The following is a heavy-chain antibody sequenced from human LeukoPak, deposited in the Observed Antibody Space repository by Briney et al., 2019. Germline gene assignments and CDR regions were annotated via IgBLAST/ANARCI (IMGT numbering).Heavy chain of an antibody. CDR2: INHSGST. Sequence: SETLSLTCAVYGGSFSGYYWSWIRQPPGKGLEWIGEINHSGSTNYNPSLKSRVTISVDTSKNQFSLKLSSVTAADTAVYYCARDAILGYCSGGSCRRDAFDIWGQGTMVTVSS. CDR3: ARDAILGYCSGGSCRRDAFDI. D-gene: IGHD2-15*01. V-gene: IGHV4-34*01. J-gene: IGHJ3*02. CDR1: GGSFSGYY.